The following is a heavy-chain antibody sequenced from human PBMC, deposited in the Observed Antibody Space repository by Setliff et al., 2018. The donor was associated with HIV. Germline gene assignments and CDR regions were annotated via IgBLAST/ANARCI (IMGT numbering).Heavy chain of an antibody. D-gene: IGHD3-22*01. CDR2: ISTYNGNR. J-gene: IGHJ4*02. CDR3: ARDHRPNYYDNSGSPGY. Sequence: ASVKVSCKASGYTFSSYGISWVRQAPGQGLEWMGWISTYNGNRNYAQKLQDRVTMTTDTSTSTAYMELRSLRSDDTAVYYCARDHRPNYYDNSGSPGYWGQGTLVTVSS. CDR1: GYTFSSYG. V-gene: IGHV1-18*01.